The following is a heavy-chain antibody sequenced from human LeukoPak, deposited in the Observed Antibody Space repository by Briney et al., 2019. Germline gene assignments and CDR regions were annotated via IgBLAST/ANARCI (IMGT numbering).Heavy chain of an antibody. CDR3: ARVRGDIVVVPAAMPVHFDY. Sequence: SVKVSCKASGFTFTSSAMQWVRQARGQRLEWIGWIVVGSGNTNYAQKFQERVTITRDMSTSAAYMELTSLRSEDTAVYYCARVRGDIVVVPAAMPVHFDYWGQGTLITVSS. J-gene: IGHJ4*02. D-gene: IGHD2-2*01. CDR2: IVVGSGNT. V-gene: IGHV1-58*02. CDR1: GFTFTSSA.